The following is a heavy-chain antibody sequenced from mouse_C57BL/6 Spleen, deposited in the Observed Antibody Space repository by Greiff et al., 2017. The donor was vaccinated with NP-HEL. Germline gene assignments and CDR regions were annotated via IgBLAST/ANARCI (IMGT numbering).Heavy chain of an antibody. CDR2: ISSGGDYI. CDR3: TREGGYYHGRGAMDY. J-gene: IGHJ4*01. V-gene: IGHV5-9-1*02. Sequence: EVQVVESGEGLVKPGGSLKLSCAASGFTFSSYAMSWVRQTPEKRLEWVAYISSGGDYIYYADTVKGRFTISRDNARNTLYLQMSSLKSEDTAMYYCTREGGYYHGRGAMDYWGQGTSVTVSS. D-gene: IGHD1-1*01. CDR1: GFTFSSYA.